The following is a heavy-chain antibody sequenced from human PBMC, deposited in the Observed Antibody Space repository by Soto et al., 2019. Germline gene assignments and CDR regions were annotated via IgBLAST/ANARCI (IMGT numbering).Heavy chain of an antibody. V-gene: IGHV4-59*08. Sequence: QVQLQESGPGLVKPSETLSLTCTVSGGSISSYYWSWIRQPPGKGLEWIGYIYYSGSTNYNPSLTSRVTISVDTSKNQFSLKLSSVTAAYTAVYYCARHHDSWGQGTLVTVSS. J-gene: IGHJ4*02. CDR3: ARHHDS. CDR1: GGSISSYY. CDR2: IYYSGST.